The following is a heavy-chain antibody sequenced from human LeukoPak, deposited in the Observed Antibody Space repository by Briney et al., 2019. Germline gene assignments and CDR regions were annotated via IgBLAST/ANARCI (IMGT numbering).Heavy chain of an antibody. CDR1: GFTFSNYN. D-gene: IGHD2-21*02. Sequence: GGSLRLSCAASGFTFSNYNMNWVRQAPGKTMEWVSSITSSGTYIFYADSVRGRFTISRDNAKNSLYLQMDSLRAEDTAVYYCARTAYCGGDCYNFDYWGQGTLVTVSS. J-gene: IGHJ4*02. CDR2: ITSSGTYI. CDR3: ARTAYCGGDCYNFDY. V-gene: IGHV3-21*01.